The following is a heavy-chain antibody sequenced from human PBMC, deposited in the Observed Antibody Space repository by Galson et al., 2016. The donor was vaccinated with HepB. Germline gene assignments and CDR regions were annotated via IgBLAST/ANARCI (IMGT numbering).Heavy chain of an antibody. D-gene: IGHD3-22*01. CDR3: ARPQVSHYYESSDYAY. V-gene: IGHV1-69*13. CDR1: GGTFSSYE. CDR2: IIPMFGTT. J-gene: IGHJ4*02. Sequence: SVKVSCKASGGTFSSYEISWVRQAPGQGLEWMGRIIPMFGTTNYAQKFQGRVTITADESTSTAYMEVRSLRSEDTAVYYCARPQVSHYYESSDYAYWGQGTLVTVSS.